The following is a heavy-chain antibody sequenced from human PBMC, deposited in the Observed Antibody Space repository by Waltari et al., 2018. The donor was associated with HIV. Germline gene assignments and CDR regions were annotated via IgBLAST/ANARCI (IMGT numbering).Heavy chain of an antibody. V-gene: IGHV2-5*01. CDR1: GFSFTGRGVV. CDR3: TQTGGLLTPGFYYYGVDV. D-gene: IGHD2-8*02. CDR2: IYSTDDK. Sequence: QITLKETGPTVVKPTQTLTLTCSFSGFSFTGRGVVVGWFRQPPGKALEWLSLIYSTDDKRYNAALKSRLTITKDTSKNQVVLTMTNMDPLDTATYYCTQTGGLLTPGFYYYGVDVWGQGTTVTVSS. J-gene: IGHJ6*02.